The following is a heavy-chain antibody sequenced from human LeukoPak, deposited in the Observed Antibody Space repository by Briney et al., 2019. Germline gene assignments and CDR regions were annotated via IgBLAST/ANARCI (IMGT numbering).Heavy chain of an antibody. D-gene: IGHD6-13*01. CDR2: ISAYNGNT. Sequence: ASVKVSCKASGYTFTGYYMHWVRQAPGQGLEWMGWISAYNGNTNYAQKLQGRVTMTTDTSTSTAYMELRSLRSDDTAVYYCARAYSSRRHLDYWGQGTLVTVSS. V-gene: IGHV1-18*04. J-gene: IGHJ4*02. CDR3: ARAYSSRRHLDY. CDR1: GYTFTGYY.